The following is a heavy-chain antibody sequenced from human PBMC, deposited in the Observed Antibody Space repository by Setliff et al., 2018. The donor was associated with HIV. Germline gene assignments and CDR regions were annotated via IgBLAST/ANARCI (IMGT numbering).Heavy chain of an antibody. J-gene: IGHJ3*02. CDR1: GGSVTSYY. V-gene: IGHV4-4*08. Sequence: PSETLSLTCTVSGGSVTSYYWSWIRQSPEKGLEWIGYIYHTGITNYNSSLKSRIVISLDTSKKQFSLHFYSVTAADTAVYYCARSRIRGYYDTSPAMAFDIWGQGTMVTVS. CDR2: IYHTGIT. D-gene: IGHD3-22*01. CDR3: ARSRIRGYYDTSPAMAFDI.